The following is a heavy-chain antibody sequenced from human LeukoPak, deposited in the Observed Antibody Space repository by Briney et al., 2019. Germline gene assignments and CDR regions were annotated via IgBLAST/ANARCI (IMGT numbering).Heavy chain of an antibody. CDR2: IYYSGST. V-gene: IGHV4-39*01. CDR1: GGYISSSSYY. Sequence: PSETLSLTCTVSGGYISSSSYYWGWIRQPPGKGLEWIGSIYYSGSTYYNPSLKSRVTISVDTSKNQFSLKLSSVTAADTAVYYCARRGSGSYYNYYYYMDVWGKGTTVTISS. D-gene: IGHD3-10*01. J-gene: IGHJ6*03. CDR3: ARRGSGSYYNYYYYMDV.